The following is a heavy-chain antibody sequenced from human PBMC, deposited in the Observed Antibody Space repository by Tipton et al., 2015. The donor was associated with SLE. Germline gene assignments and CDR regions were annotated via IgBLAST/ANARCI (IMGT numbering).Heavy chain of an antibody. D-gene: IGHD3-22*01. CDR3: ARGPHYYDTSGPIDH. J-gene: IGHJ4*02. V-gene: IGHV3-21*01. CDR2: ITSSSSYI. CDR1: GFTFSSYS. Sequence: SLRLSCAVSGFTFSSYSMNWVRQAPGKGLEWVSSITSSSSYIYYADSVKGRFTISRDNAKNSLYLQMNSLRAEDTAVYYCARGPHYYDTSGPIDHWGQGTLVTVSS.